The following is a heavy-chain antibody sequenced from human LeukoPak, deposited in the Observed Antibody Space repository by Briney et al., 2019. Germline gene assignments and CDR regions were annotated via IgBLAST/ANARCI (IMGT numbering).Heavy chain of an antibody. CDR3: ARMQALYYFDY. CDR2: INHSGST. J-gene: IGHJ4*02. D-gene: IGHD2/OR15-2a*01. V-gene: IGHV4-34*01. CDR1: GGSFSGYY. Sequence: SETLSLTCAVYGGSFSGYYWSWIRQPPGKGLEWIGEINHSGSTNYNPSLKSRVTISVDTSKNQFSLKLSSVTAADTAVYYCARMQALYYFDYWGQGTLVTVSS.